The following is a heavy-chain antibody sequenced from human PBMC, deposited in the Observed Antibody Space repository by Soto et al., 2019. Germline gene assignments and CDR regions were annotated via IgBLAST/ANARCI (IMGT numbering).Heavy chain of an antibody. D-gene: IGHD3-22*01. CDR3: GRSPRMGYESSGYYVGYGMDV. V-gene: IGHV4-4*02. J-gene: IGHJ6*02. CDR2: IYHSGST. CDR1: GGSISSSNW. Sequence: QVQLQESGPGLVKPSGTLSLTCAVSGGSISSSNWWSWVRQPPGKGLEWIGEIYHSGSTNYNPSLKGRVTISVDKSKNQFSLKLSSVTAADTAVYYCGRSPRMGYESSGYYVGYGMDVWGQGTTVTVSS.